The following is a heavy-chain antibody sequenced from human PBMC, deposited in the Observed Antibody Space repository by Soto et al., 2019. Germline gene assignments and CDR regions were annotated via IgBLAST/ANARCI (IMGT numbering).Heavy chain of an antibody. CDR2: INHRGTT. CDR1: GGSLSDCY. D-gene: IGHD1-20*01. V-gene: IGHV4-34*01. Sequence: QVQLQQWGAGLLKPSETLSLTCGVYGGSLSDCYWNWLRQPPGKGVEWIGEINHRGTTSYNPSLKSRVDISVDTAMTQFSLKLRSMTAADTAIYNCARYQWNPGAFDPWGPGTQVTVSS. J-gene: IGHJ5*02. CDR3: ARYQWNPGAFDP.